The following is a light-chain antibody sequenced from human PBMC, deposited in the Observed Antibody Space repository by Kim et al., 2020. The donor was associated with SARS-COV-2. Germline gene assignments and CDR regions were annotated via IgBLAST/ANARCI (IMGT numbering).Light chain of an antibody. Sequence: SSELTQDPAVSVALGQTVRITCQGDSLRNYYASWYQQKPGQAPVLVIYGKNNRPSGIPDRFSGSSSGNTASLTITGAPAEDEADYSCNSRDSSGNHLVFG. CDR2: GKN. J-gene: IGLJ2*01. CDR3: NSRDSSGNHLV. V-gene: IGLV3-19*01. CDR1: SLRNYY.